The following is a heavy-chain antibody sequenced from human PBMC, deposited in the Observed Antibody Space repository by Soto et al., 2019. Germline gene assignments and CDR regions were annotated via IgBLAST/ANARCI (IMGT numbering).Heavy chain of an antibody. CDR3: ARAGPIGIVGATAIDY. V-gene: IGHV4-59*12. Sequence: SETLSLTCTVSGGSISSYYWSWIRQPPGKGLEWIGYIYYSGSTNYNPSLKSRVTISVDTSKNQFSLKLSSVTAADTAVYYCARAGPIGIVGATAIDYWGQGTLVTVSS. D-gene: IGHD1-26*01. CDR1: GGSISSYY. CDR2: IYYSGST. J-gene: IGHJ4*02.